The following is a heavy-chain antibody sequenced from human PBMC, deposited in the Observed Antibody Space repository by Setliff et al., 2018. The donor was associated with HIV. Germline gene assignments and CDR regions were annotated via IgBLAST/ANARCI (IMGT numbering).Heavy chain of an antibody. CDR2: VDYNGRT. CDR3: ARDLAPFGEFFNYFDY. Sequence: LSLTCSVSGASISSYYWSWIRQPPGKGLEWIGYVDYNGRTDYNPSLKSRVTISLDTSKNQVSLKLSSVAAADTAVYYCARDLAPFGEFFNYFDYWGQGTLVTVSS. J-gene: IGHJ4*02. CDR1: GASISSYY. D-gene: IGHD3-10*01. V-gene: IGHV4-59*01.